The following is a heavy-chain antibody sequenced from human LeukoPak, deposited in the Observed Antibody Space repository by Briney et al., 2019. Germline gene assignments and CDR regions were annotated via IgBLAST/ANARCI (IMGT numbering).Heavy chain of an antibody. V-gene: IGHV3-43*01. D-gene: IGHD3-10*02. CDR2: AGWAGGTT. Sequence: GGSLRLSCATSGFNFDRYTIHWVRQAPGKGLEWVSLAGWAGGTTFYSDSVRGRFTISRDSGRKSVYLQMNSLTTDDTAFYFCAKELDTMFFDYWGQGALVTVSP. CDR3: AKELDTMFFDY. J-gene: IGHJ4*02. CDR1: GFNFDRYT.